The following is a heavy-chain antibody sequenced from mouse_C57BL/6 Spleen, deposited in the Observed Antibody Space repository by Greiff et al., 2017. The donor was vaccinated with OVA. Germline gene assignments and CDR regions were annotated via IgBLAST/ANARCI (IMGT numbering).Heavy chain of an antibody. J-gene: IGHJ3*01. CDR2: ISDGGSST. CDR1: GFTFSSYA. V-gene: IGHV5-4*03. D-gene: IGHD2-5*01. CDR3: ARAYYSNYWFAY. Sequence: EVKVVESGGGLVKPGGSLKLSCAASGFTFSSYAMSWVRQTPEKRLEWVATISDGGSSTYYPDNVKGRFTISRDNAKNNLYLQMSHLKSEDTAMYYCARAYYSNYWFAYWGQGTLVTVSA.